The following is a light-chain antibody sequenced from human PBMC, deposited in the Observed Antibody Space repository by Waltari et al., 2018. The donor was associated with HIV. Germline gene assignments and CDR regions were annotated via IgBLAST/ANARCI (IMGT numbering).Light chain of an antibody. CDR1: SSNIGSNY. Sequence: QSVLTQPPSVSAAPGQKVTISCSGSSSNIGSNYVLCYKQLPGTAPKFLIYDNNKRPSGIPDRFSGSKSGTSATLGITGLQTGDEADYYCATWDSSLSAVVFGGGTKLTVL. CDR2: DNN. V-gene: IGLV1-51*01. J-gene: IGLJ2*01. CDR3: ATWDSSLSAVV.